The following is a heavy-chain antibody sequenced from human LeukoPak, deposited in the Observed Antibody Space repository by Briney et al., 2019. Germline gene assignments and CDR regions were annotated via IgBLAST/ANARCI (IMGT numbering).Heavy chain of an antibody. CDR3: ARDNSWVGDLYY. CDR2: IYYSGST. V-gene: IGHV4-31*03. J-gene: IGHJ4*02. CDR1: GGSICGGGYY. D-gene: IGHD4-17*01. Sequence: SETLSLTCTVSGGSICGGGYYWSWIRQHPGKGPEWIGYIYYSGSTYYNPSLKSRVTISVDTSKNQFSLKLSSVTAADTAVYYCARDNSWVGDLYYWGQGTLVTVSS.